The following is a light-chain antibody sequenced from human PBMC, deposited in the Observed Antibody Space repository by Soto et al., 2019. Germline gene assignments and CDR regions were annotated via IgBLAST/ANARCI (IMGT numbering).Light chain of an antibody. J-gene: IGLJ2*01. V-gene: IGLV2-14*01. CDR2: EVS. CDR3: SSYTSSSYVV. Sequence: ALTQPASVSGSPGQSITISCTGTSSDVGGYNYVSWYQQHPGKAPKLMIYEVSNRPSGVSNRFSGSKSGNTASLTISGLQAEDEADYYCSSYTSSSYVVFGGGTKLTVL. CDR1: SSDVGGYNY.